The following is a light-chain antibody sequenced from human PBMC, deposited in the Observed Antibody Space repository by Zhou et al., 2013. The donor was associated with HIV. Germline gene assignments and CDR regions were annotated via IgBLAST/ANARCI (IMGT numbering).Light chain of an antibody. V-gene: IGKV1-27*01. Sequence: DIQMTQSPSSLSASVGDRVTITCRASQGISTYLAWYQQKPGQVPNLLIYAASTLQSGVSSRFSGSGSGTEFTLTISRLQPEDVADYYCQEYSTYPITFGQGTRLDIK. J-gene: IGKJ5*01. CDR3: QEYSTYPIT. CDR2: AAS. CDR1: QGISTY.